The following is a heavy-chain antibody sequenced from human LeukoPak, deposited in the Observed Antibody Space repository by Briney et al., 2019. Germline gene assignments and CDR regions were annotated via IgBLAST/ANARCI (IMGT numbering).Heavy chain of an antibody. D-gene: IGHD2-15*01. Sequence: PSETLSLTCTVSGGSIGTSHYYWGWLRQPPGKGLEWIGSIYFSGSTNSNPSLKSRVSISVDTSKNQFSLKPSSVTAADTAVYYCARVICSGGSCRFDYWGQGTLVTVSS. V-gene: IGHV4-39*07. CDR1: GGSIGTSHYY. J-gene: IGHJ4*02. CDR2: IYFSGST. CDR3: ARVICSGGSCRFDY.